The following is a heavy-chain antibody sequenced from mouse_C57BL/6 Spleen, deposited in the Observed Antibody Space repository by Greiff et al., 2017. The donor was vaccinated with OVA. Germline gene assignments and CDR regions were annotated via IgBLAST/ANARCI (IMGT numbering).Heavy chain of an antibody. V-gene: IGHV2-5*01. J-gene: IGHJ4*01. Sequence: VKLQQSGPGLVQPSQSLSITCTVSGFSLTSYGVHWVRQSQGKGLEWLGVIWRGGSTDYNAAFMSRLSITKDNSKSQVFFKMNSLQADDTAIYYCAKNGSGYDYAMDYWGQGTSVTVSS. D-gene: IGHD3-2*02. CDR3: AKNGSGYDYAMDY. CDR2: IWRGGST. CDR1: GFSLTSYG.